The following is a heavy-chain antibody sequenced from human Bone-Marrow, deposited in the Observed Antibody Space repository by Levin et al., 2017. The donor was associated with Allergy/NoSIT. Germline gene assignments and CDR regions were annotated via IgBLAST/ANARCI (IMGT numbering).Heavy chain of an antibody. J-gene: IGHJ5*02. Sequence: PSETLSLTCSVSGGSISSNNYFWGWIRQPPGKGLEWIGSFFYSGTTYYPPSLKSRVTISVDSSKNYVYLNLSSVTAADTAVYYCARHMGFYGSGSLWFDPWGPGTLAIVSS. CDR1: GGSISSNNYF. CDR2: FFYSGTT. D-gene: IGHD3-10*01. CDR3: ARHMGFYGSGSLWFDP. V-gene: IGHV4-39*01.